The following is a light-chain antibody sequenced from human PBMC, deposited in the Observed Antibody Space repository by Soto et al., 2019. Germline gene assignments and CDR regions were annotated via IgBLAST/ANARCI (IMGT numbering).Light chain of an antibody. Sequence: AIRMTQSPSSLSASTGDRVTITCRASQDIRDYLVWYQQKPGKAPKVLIHAASTLQGGVSSRFSGSRSGTDFTLTINSLQPEDFATYYCQHYYTYPWTCGQGTKVEV. J-gene: IGKJ1*01. V-gene: IGKV1-8*01. CDR2: AAS. CDR1: QDIRDY. CDR3: QHYYTYPWT.